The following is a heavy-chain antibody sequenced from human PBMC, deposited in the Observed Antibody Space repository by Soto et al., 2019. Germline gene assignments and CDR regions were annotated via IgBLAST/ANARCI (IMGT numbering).Heavy chain of an antibody. V-gene: IGHV3-21*01. CDR2: ISSSSSYI. Sequence: GGSLRLSCAASGFTFSSYSMNWVRQAPGKGLEWVSSISSSSSYIYYADSVKGRFTISRDNAKNSLYLQMNSLRAEDTAVYYCASAPDGSPYYYYYMDVWGKGTTVTVSS. J-gene: IGHJ6*03. CDR3: ASAPDGSPYYYYYMDV. CDR1: GFTFSSYS.